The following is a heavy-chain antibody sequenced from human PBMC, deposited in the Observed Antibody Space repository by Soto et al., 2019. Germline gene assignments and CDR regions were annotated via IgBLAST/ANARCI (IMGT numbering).Heavy chain of an antibody. J-gene: IGHJ6*02. CDR2: VSNYNGNR. CDR3: ASGKMVRGPRPQYYFYFGMDV. D-gene: IGHD3-10*01. V-gene: IGHV1-18*01. Sequence: QVQLVQSGLEVKKPGASVKVSCKASGYSFTNFGFNWVRQAPGQGLEWMGWVSNYNGNRKYAEKFQGRVTMTTDTSANTAYMELGSLRSDDTALHYCASGKMVRGPRPQYYFYFGMDVWGQGTTLIVSS. CDR1: GYSFTNFG.